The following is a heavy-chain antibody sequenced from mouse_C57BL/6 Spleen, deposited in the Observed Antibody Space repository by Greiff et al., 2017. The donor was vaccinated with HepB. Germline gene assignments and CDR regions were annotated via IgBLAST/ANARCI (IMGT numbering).Heavy chain of an antibody. D-gene: IGHD1-1*01. Sequence: VQLQQSGAELARPGASVKLSCKASGYTFTSYGISWVKQRTGQGLEWIGEIYPRSGNTYYNEKFKGKATLTADKSSSTAYMELRSLTSEDSAVYFCARVCTTVVATDWYFDVWGTGTTVTVSS. V-gene: IGHV1-81*01. J-gene: IGHJ1*03. CDR2: IYPRSGNT. CDR3: ARVCTTVVATDWYFDV. CDR1: GYTFTSYG.